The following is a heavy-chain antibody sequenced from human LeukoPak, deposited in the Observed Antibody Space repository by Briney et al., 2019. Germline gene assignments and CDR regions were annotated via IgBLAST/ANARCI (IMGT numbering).Heavy chain of an antibody. Sequence: SETLSLTCSASGASTSSRYWSWIRQFPGGTLEWIGHIYNAKNTKYNPSLTSRVTISVDTSRNRFSLSLTSLTAADTAIYYCAQTTGWPGFDFWGPGALFTVSS. CDR3: AQTTGWPGFDF. V-gene: IGHV4-4*09. D-gene: IGHD6-19*01. J-gene: IGHJ4*02. CDR1: GASTSSRY. CDR2: IYNAKNT.